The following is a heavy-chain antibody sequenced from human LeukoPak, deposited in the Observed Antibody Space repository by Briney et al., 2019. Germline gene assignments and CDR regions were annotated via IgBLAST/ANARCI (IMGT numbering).Heavy chain of an antibody. V-gene: IGHV3-30*04. J-gene: IGHJ6*02. Sequence: GGSLRLSCAASGFTFSSYAMHWVRQAPGKGLEWVAVISYDGSNKYYADSVKGRFTISRDNSKNTLYLQMNSLRAEDTAVCYCARACCGAKDSYYYYGMDVWGQGTTVTVSS. D-gene: IGHD2-21*01. CDR2: ISYDGSNK. CDR3: ARACCGAKDSYYYYGMDV. CDR1: GFTFSSYA.